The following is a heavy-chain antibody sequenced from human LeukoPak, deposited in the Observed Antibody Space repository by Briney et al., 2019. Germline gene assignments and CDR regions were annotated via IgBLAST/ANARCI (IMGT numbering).Heavy chain of an antibody. CDR2: IYYSGST. CDR3: ARGGSGGSQNSYYYYYGMDV. V-gene: IGHV4-30-4*01. J-gene: IGHJ6*02. CDR1: GGSISSGDYY. D-gene: IGHD2-15*01. Sequence: SQTLSLTCTVSGGSISSGDYYWSWIRQPPGKGLEWIGYIYYSGSTYYNPSLKSRVTISVDTSKNQFSLKLSSVTAADTAVYYCARGGSGGSQNSYYYYYGMDVWGQGTTVTVSS.